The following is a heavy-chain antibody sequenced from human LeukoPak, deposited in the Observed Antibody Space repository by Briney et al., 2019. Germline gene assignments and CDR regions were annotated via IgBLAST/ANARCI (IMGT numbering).Heavy chain of an antibody. D-gene: IGHD1-7*01. Sequence: GGSLRLSCAASGFTFSSSGMHWVRQAPGKGLEWVAFIRYDGSNKYYADSVKGRFTISRDNSRSILYLQMNSLRPEDTAVYSCARSFFQWNYGSCLDSWGQGTLVTVSS. V-gene: IGHV3-30*02. CDR1: GFTFSSSG. CDR3: ARSFFQWNYGSCLDS. J-gene: IGHJ4*02. CDR2: IRYDGSNK.